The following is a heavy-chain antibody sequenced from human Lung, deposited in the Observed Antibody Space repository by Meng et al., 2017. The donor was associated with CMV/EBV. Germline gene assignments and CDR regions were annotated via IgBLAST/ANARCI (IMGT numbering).Heavy chain of an antibody. V-gene: IGHV3-30*02. D-gene: IGHD3-22*01. Sequence: GGSLRLXCAVSGFTLTNYGVHWVRRAPGKGLEWVAFIRCDGIQTYYAESVKGRFTISRDNSKNTLYLQMNSLRVEDTAMYYCAKVGYHDSSGHFYYSDYWXRGKXVNGAS. CDR1: GFTLTNYG. J-gene: IGHJ4*02. CDR2: IRCDGIQT. CDR3: AKVGYHDSSGHFYYSDY.